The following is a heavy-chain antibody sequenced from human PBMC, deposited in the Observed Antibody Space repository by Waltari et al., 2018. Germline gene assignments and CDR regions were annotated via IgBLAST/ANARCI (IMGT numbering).Heavy chain of an antibody. J-gene: IGHJ4*02. Sequence: EVQLVESGGGLVERGGCLRLSCAGSGFIFSTAWMHWARPAPGKGLEWVGRIKSRITGGTTEYGAPVKGRFTISRDDSKDTVYLQMNSLKTEDTGVYYCGDFTAFDYWGQGSLVIVSS. CDR3: GDFTAFDY. D-gene: IGHD2-8*02. CDR1: GFIFSTAW. CDR2: IKSRITGGTT. V-gene: IGHV3-15*01.